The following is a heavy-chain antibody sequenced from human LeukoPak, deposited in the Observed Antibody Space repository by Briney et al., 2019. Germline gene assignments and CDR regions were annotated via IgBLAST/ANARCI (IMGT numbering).Heavy chain of an antibody. J-gene: IGHJ5*02. Sequence: GASVKVSCKASGYTFTGYYMHWVRQAPGQGLEWMGWINPNSGGTNYAQKFQGRVTMTRDTSISTAYMELSRLRSDDTAVYYCARDYGSGSLVWFDPWGQGTLVTVSS. CDR1: GYTFTGYY. V-gene: IGHV1-2*02. CDR2: INPNSGGT. CDR3: ARDYGSGSLVWFDP. D-gene: IGHD3-10*01.